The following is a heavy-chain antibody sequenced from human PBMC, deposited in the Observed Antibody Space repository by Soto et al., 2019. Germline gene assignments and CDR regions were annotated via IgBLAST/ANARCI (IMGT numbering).Heavy chain of an antibody. Sequence: RGSLRLSCAASGFTLSTYALSWVRPAPGQGLEWVSTISGSGGSTYYADSVKGRFTISRDNSKNTLYLQMNSLRAEDTAVYYCAKKTSGAGIDYWGQGTLVTVSS. V-gene: IGHV3-23*01. CDR3: AKKTSGAGIDY. D-gene: IGHD5-12*01. J-gene: IGHJ4*02. CDR2: ISGSGGST. CDR1: GFTLSTYA.